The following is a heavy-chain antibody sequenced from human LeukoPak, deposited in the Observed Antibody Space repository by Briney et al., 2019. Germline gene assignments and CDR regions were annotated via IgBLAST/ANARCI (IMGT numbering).Heavy chain of an antibody. CDR3: ARLGSSSGY. CDR1: GGSISSGSYY. D-gene: IGHD6-6*01. Sequence: SETLSLTCTVSGGSISSGSYYWSWIRQPAGKGLEWIVRIYTSGSTKYNPSLKSRVTISVDTSKNQFSLKLSSVTAADTAVCYCARLGSSSGYWGQGTLVTVSS. J-gene: IGHJ4*02. CDR2: IYTSGST. V-gene: IGHV4-61*02.